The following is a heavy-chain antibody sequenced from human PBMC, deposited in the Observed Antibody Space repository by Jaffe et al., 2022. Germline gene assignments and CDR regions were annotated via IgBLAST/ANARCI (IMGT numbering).Heavy chain of an antibody. CDR2: IIPIFGTA. CDR1: GGTFSSYA. D-gene: IGHD6-19*01. CDR3: ARDLPHRIAVAGYDAFDI. V-gene: IGHV1-69*01. J-gene: IGHJ3*02. Sequence: QVQLVQSGAEVKKPGSSVKVSCKASGGTFSSYAISWVRQAPGQGLEWMGGIIPIFGTANYAQKFQGRVTITADESTSTAYMELSSLRSEDTAVYYCARDLPHRIAVAGYDAFDIWGQGTMVTVSS.